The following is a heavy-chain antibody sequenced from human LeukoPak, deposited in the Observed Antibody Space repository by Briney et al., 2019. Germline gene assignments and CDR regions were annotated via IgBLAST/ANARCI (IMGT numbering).Heavy chain of an antibody. CDR3: AKASVLEEGCPHDY. J-gene: IGHJ4*02. V-gene: IGHV3-23*01. CDR2: ISGSGGST. Sequence: QAGGSLRLSCAASGFTFSSYAMSWVRQAPGKGLEWVSAISGSGGSTYYADSVKGRFTISRDNSKNTLYLQMNSLRAEDTAVYYCAKASVLEEGCPHDYWGQGTLVTVSS. CDR1: GFTFSSYA. D-gene: IGHD4/OR15-4a*01.